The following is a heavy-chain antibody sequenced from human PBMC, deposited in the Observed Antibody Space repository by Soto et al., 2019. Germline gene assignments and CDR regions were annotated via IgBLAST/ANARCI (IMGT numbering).Heavy chain of an antibody. Sequence: SETLSLTCTVSGGSISSSSYYWGWIRQPPGKGLEWIGSIYYSGSTYYNPSLKSRVTISVDTSKNQFSLKLSSVTAADTAVYYCARIRGPYSSGWRFDFWGQGSLVTVSS. CDR1: GGSISSSSYY. CDR3: ARIRGPYSSGWRFDF. V-gene: IGHV4-39*01. CDR2: IYYSGST. D-gene: IGHD6-19*01. J-gene: IGHJ4*02.